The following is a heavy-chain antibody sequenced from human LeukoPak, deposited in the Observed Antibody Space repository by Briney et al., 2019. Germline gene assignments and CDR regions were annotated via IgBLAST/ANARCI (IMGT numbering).Heavy chain of an antibody. J-gene: IGHJ4*02. Sequence: ASVKVSCKASGYTFTGYYMHWVRQAPGQGLEWMGWINPNSGGTNYAQKFQGRVTMTRDTSISTAYMELSRLRSEDTAVYYCARSNQAAAGTDYWGQGTLVTVSS. CDR3: ARSNQAAAGTDY. D-gene: IGHD6-13*01. CDR2: INPNSGGT. CDR1: GYTFTGYY. V-gene: IGHV1-2*02.